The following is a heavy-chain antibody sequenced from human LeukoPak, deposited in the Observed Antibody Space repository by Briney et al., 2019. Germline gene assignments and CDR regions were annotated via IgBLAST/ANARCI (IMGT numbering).Heavy chain of an antibody. D-gene: IGHD3-22*01. CDR3: ARGAYGSTQPFDY. Sequence: ASETLSLTCTVSGGTISSYYWSWLRQPAGKGLEWIGRIYTSGSTNYNPSLKSRVTMSVDTSKNQFSLKLSSVTAADTAVYYCARGAYGSTQPFDYWGQGTLVTVSS. J-gene: IGHJ4*02. CDR1: GGTISSYY. V-gene: IGHV4-4*07. CDR2: IYTSGST.